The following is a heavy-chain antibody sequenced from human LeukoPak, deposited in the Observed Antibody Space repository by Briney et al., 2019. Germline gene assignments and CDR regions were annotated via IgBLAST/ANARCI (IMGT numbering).Heavy chain of an antibody. J-gene: IGHJ4*02. Sequence: SQTLSLTCAISGDSVSNNIAAWTWIRQSPSRGLEWLGRTYYRSKWYSDSPLSVRSRITVNPDTSKNQFSLQLNSVTPEDTAVYYCARSEYSSGWAPDYWGQGTLVTVSS. CDR2: TYYRSKWYS. D-gene: IGHD6-19*01. CDR3: ARSEYSSGWAPDY. V-gene: IGHV6-1*01. CDR1: GDSVSNNIAA.